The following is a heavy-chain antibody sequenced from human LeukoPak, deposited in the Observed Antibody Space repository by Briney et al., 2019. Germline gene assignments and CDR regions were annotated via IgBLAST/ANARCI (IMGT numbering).Heavy chain of an antibody. V-gene: IGHV1-8*02. CDR1: GYTFTSYG. J-gene: IGHJ4*02. D-gene: IGHD3-22*01. CDR3: ARGSSVYPYY. CDR2: MNPNSGKT. Sequence: ASVKVSCKAAGYTFTSYGISWVRQATGQGGEWMGWMNPNSGKTGYAQKFQGRVTMTRNTSISTAYMELSSLRSEDMSVYCCARGSSVYPYYWGQGTLVTVSS.